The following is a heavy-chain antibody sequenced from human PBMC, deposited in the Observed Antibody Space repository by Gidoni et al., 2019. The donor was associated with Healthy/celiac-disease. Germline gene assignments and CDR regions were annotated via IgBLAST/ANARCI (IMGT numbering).Heavy chain of an antibody. V-gene: IGHV4-34*01. J-gene: IGHJ4*02. D-gene: IGHD3-3*01. CDR3: ARGRTGFWSGFPFDY. Sequence: QVQLQQWGAGLLQPSETLSLPCAVYGGSFSGYYWSWIRQPPGKGLEWIGEINHSGSTNYNPSLKSRVTISVDTSKSQFSLKLSSVTAADTAVYYCARGRTGFWSGFPFDYWGQGTLVTVSS. CDR2: INHSGST. CDR1: GGSFSGYY.